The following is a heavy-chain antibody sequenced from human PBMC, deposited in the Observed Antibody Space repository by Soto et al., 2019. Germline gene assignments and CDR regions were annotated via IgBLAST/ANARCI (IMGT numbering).Heavy chain of an antibody. J-gene: IGHJ5*02. Sequence: AYAMVSCTSSPGTFSSYAICWVGQAHGEGLEWMAIINPSGGSTSYAQKFQGRVTMTRDTSTSTVYMELSSLRSEDTAVYYCARGGLERWLRLAPSSWFDPWGQGTLVTVSS. V-gene: IGHV1-46*01. CDR1: PGTFSSYA. CDR2: INPSGGST. CDR3: ARGGLERWLRLAPSSWFDP. D-gene: IGHD5-12*01.